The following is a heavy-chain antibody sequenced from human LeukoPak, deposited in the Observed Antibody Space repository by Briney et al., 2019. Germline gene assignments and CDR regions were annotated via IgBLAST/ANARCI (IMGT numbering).Heavy chain of an antibody. V-gene: IGHV1-2*02. Sequence: ASVKVSRMASVYTFIDYYMHWVRQARGQGLEWMGWIDSKSGGTSYAQKFQDRVAMIRDTSISTAYMELTRLRSDDTAVYYCARAYSSGWYGSTDYWGQGTLVTVSS. J-gene: IGHJ4*02. CDR1: VYTFIDYY. CDR2: IDSKSGGT. CDR3: ARAYSSGWYGSTDY. D-gene: IGHD6-19*01.